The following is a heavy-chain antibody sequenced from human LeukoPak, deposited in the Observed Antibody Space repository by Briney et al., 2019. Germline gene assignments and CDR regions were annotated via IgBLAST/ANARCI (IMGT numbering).Heavy chain of an antibody. CDR1: GFTFSSYA. V-gene: IGHV3-23*01. CDR2: ISGSGGST. CDR3: AKLGQQLRWYFDL. D-gene: IGHD6-13*01. Sequence: GGSLRLSCTASGFTFSSYAMSWVRQAPGKGLEWVSAISGSGGSTYYADSVKGRFTISRDNSKNTLYLQMNSLRAEDTAVYYCAKLGQQLRWYFDLWGRGTLVTVSS. J-gene: IGHJ2*01.